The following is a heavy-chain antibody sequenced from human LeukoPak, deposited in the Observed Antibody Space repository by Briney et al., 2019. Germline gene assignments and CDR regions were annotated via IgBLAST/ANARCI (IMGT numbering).Heavy chain of an antibody. CDR1: GFTFSSSW. CDR3: ARHSSGSYYTY. V-gene: IGHV3-7*01. CDR2: IKQDGSDK. D-gene: IGHD3-10*01. Sequence: GGSLRLSCAASGFTFSSSWMSWVRQAPGKGLEWVAHIKQDGSDKYYVDSVKGRFTIPRDNAKNSLYLQMNSLRADDTAMYYCARHSSGSYYTYWGQGTLVTVSS. J-gene: IGHJ4*02.